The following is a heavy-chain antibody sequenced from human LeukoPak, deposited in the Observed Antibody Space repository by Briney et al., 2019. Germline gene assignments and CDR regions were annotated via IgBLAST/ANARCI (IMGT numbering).Heavy chain of an antibody. J-gene: IGHJ3*01. CDR3: VSYYHGSGSYYNDAFDV. CDR2: INPNSGGT. CDR1: GYTFTSYD. Sequence: ASVKVSCKASGYTFTSYDINWVRQATGQGLEWMGWINPNSGGTVYAQKFKGRVTMTRDTSISTAYMELSGLRPDDTAIYYCVSYYHGSGSYYNDAFDVWGQGTMVTVSS. V-gene: IGHV1-2*02. D-gene: IGHD3-10*01.